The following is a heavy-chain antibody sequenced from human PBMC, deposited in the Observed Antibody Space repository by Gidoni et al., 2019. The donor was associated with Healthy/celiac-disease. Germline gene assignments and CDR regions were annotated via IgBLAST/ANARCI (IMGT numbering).Heavy chain of an antibody. CDR1: GFTFSDYY. J-gene: IGHJ6*02. V-gene: IGHV3-11*01. CDR3: ARDSYYYGSGSYYNDYYYYGMDV. D-gene: IGHD3-10*01. Sequence: QVQLVESGGGLVKPGGSLRLSCAASGFTFSDYYMRWIRQAPGKGLEWVSYISSSGSTIYYADSVKGRFTISRDNAKNSLYLQMNSLRAEDTAVYYCARDSYYYGSGSYYNDYYYYGMDVWGQGTTVTVSS. CDR2: ISSSGSTI.